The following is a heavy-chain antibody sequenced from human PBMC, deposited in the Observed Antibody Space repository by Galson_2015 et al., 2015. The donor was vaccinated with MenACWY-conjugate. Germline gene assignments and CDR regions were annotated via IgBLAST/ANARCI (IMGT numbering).Heavy chain of an antibody. CDR2: MYSAGTT. Sequence: SLRLSCAASGFTVSGNYMGWVRQAPGKGLEWVSVMYSAGTTYYAESVKGRFTISRDIPKNTLYLLMESLRAEDTAVYYCARRTLTGYAMDVWGQGTTVTVSS. D-gene: IGHD2-15*01. V-gene: IGHV3-66*01. CDR1: GFTVSGNY. CDR3: ARRTLTGYAMDV. J-gene: IGHJ6*02.